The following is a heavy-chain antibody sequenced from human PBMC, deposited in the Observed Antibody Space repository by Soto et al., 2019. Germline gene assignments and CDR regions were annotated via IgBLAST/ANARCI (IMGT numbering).Heavy chain of an antibody. J-gene: IGHJ6*03. CDR3: ARDRLVVPAIPLRGYYYYMDA. CDR1: GGTFSSYT. V-gene: IGHV1-69*04. Sequence: GASVKVSCKASGGTFSSYTISWVRQAPGQGLEWMGRIIPILGIANYAQKFQGRVTITADKSTSTAYMELSSLRSEDTAVYYCARDRLVVPAIPLRGYYYYMDAWGKGTTVTVSS. D-gene: IGHD2-2*01. CDR2: IIPILGIA.